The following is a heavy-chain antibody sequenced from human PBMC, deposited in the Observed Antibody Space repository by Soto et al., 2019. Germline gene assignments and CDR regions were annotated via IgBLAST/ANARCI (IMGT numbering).Heavy chain of an antibody. V-gene: IGHV4-34*01. D-gene: IGHD3-22*01. CDR3: ARGVTRITMRVVVITTRYNWFDP. Sequence: SETLSLTCAVYGGSFSGYYWSWIRQPPGKGLEWMGEVNHSGSTNYNPSLKSRVTISVDTSKNQFSLKLSSVTAADTAVYYCARGVTRITMRVVVITTRYNWFDPWGQGTLVTVSS. CDR1: GGSFSGYY. J-gene: IGHJ5*02. CDR2: VNHSGST.